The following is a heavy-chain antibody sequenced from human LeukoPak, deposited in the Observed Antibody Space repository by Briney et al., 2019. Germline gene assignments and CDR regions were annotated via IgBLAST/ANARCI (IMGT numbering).Heavy chain of an antibody. Sequence: SETLSLTCIVSGGSITSNSYYWGWIRQPPEKGLEWIGSISHSGSTNYNPSLKSRVTISVDTSKNQFSLKLSSVTAADTAVYYCATHYYYYYYMDVWGKGTTVTISS. V-gene: IGHV4-39*01. CDR1: GGSITSNSYY. CDR2: ISHSGST. CDR3: ATHYYYYYYMDV. J-gene: IGHJ6*03.